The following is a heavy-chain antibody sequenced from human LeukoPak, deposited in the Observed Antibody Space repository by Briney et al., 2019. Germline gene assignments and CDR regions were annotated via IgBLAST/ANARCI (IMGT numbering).Heavy chain of an antibody. D-gene: IGHD6-13*01. CDR2: ISWSSGNI. J-gene: IGHJ4*02. Sequence: PGRSLRLSCAASGFTFDDYAMHWVRQAPGKGLEWVSGISWSSGNIGYADSVKGRFTISRDNAKNSLYLQMNSLRAEDTALYYCAKDSSSWYYFDYWGQGTLVTVSS. CDR1: GFTFDDYA. CDR3: AKDSSSWYYFDY. V-gene: IGHV3-9*01.